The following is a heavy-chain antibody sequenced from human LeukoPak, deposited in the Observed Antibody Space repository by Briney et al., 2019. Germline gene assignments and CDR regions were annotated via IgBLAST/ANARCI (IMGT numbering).Heavy chain of an antibody. D-gene: IGHD6-19*01. J-gene: IGHJ5*02. CDR2: INPNSGGT. V-gene: IGHV1-2*02. CDR1: GYTFTGYY. Sequence: ASVKVSCKASGYTFTGYYMHWVRQAPGQGLEWMGWINPNSGGTNYAQKFQGRVTMTRDTSISTAYMELSRLRSDDTAVYYCARTFSGWGNWFDPWGQGTLVTVS. CDR3: ARTFSGWGNWFDP.